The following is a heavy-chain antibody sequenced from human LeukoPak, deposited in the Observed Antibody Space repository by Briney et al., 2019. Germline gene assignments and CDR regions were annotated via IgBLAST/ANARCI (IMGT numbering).Heavy chain of an antibody. CDR1: GFTFSNYW. D-gene: IGHD4/OR15-4a*01. Sequence: GGSLRLSCAASGFTFSNYWMHWVRQAPGKGLEWVANIKQDGSEKYYVNSVKGRFTISRDNAKNSLYLQMNSLRAEDTAVYYCARLWWGQYAFDYWGQGTLVTVSS. V-gene: IGHV3-7*01. J-gene: IGHJ4*02. CDR3: ARLWWGQYAFDY. CDR2: IKQDGSEK.